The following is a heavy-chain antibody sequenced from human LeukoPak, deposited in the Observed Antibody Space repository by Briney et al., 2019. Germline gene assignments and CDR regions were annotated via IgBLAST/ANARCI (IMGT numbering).Heavy chain of an antibody. J-gene: IGHJ4*02. D-gene: IGHD2-15*01. CDR3: ARGHKGVVAAPFDY. Sequence: PSETLSLTCAVYGGSFSGYYWSWIRQPPGKGLEWIGEINHSGSTNYNPSLKSRVNISEDTSKNQFSLKLSSVTAADTAVYYCARGHKGVVAAPFDYWGQGTLVTVSS. V-gene: IGHV4-34*01. CDR1: GGSFSGYY. CDR2: INHSGST.